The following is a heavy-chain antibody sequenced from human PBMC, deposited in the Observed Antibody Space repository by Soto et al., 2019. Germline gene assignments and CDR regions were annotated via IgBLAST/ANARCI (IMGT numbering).Heavy chain of an antibody. CDR2: INAGNGNT. CDR1: GYTFTTYA. Sequence: QVPLVQSGAEVKQPGASVKVSCKASGYTFTTYAMHCVRQAPGQRLEWMGWINAGNGNTKYSQKFQGRVTITRDTSASTAYMELSSLRSEDTAVYYCARTSGYYFFDYWGQGTLVTVSS. V-gene: IGHV1-3*01. CDR3: ARTSGYYFFDY. J-gene: IGHJ4*02. D-gene: IGHD3-3*01.